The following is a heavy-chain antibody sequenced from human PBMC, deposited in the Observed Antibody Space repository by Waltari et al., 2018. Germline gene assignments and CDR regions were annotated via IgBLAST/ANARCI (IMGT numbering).Heavy chain of an antibody. V-gene: IGHV4-34*01. Sequence: QVQLQQWGAGLLKPSETLSLTCAVYGGSFSGYYWSWIRQPPGKGLEWIGEINHSGSTNYNPSLKSRVTISVETSKNQFSLKLSSVTAADTAVYYCARRRGRDGYNYPIDYWGQGTLVTVSS. CDR1: GGSFSGYY. J-gene: IGHJ4*02. CDR2: INHSGST. D-gene: IGHD5-12*01. CDR3: ARRRGRDGYNYPIDY.